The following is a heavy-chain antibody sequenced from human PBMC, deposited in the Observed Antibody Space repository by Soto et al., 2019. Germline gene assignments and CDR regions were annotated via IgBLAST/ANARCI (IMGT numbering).Heavy chain of an antibody. CDR3: ARGLGREYHDNRNYFHLDY. V-gene: IGHV3-53*01. CDR2: LYPDGRA. CDR1: GFTVNSNY. J-gene: IGHJ4*02. Sequence: VGSLRLSCAASGFTVNSNYLTWVRQAPGKGLKWVSVLYPDGRADYAESVQGRFSISTDNSENSVYLQMNTLRAEDTAVYYCARGLGREYHDNRNYFHLDYWGQGTLVTVSS. D-gene: IGHD1-20*01.